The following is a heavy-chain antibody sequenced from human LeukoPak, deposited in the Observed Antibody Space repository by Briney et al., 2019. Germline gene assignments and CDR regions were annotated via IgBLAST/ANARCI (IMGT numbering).Heavy chain of an antibody. J-gene: IGHJ4*02. Sequence: SETLSLTCTVSGGSISSGAYYWSWIRQPPGKGLEWIGSMYYSGSTYYNPSLKSRVTISVDTSKNQFSLKLTSVTAADTAVYYCARELGFGNWYLDYWGQGTLVTVSS. D-gene: IGHD1-1*01. CDR1: GGSISSGAYY. CDR3: ARELGFGNWYLDY. V-gene: IGHV4-39*07. CDR2: MYYSGST.